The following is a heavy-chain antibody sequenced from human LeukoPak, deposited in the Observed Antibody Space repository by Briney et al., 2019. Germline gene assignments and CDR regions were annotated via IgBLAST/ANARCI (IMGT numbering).Heavy chain of an antibody. CDR3: ARENIVGGNDY. CDR2: INPNSGGT. Sequence: ASVTVSCKASGGTFSSYAISWVRQAPGQGLEWMGWINPNSGGTNYAQEFQGRVTMTRDTSISTAYMELSRLRSDDTAVYYCARENIVGGNDYWGQGTLVTVSS. V-gene: IGHV1-2*02. J-gene: IGHJ4*02. CDR1: GGTFSSYA. D-gene: IGHD1-26*01.